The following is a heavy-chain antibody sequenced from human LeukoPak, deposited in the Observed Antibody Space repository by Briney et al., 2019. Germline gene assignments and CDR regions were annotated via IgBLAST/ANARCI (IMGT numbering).Heavy chain of an antibody. CDR1: GGSISSFY. D-gene: IGHD2-15*01. J-gene: IGHJ3*02. CDR3: VRSRLCSGSFRSFDI. V-gene: IGHV4-59*08. CDR2: IYYTGST. Sequence: PSETLSLTCTVSGGSISSFYWSWIRQPPGKALEWIAHIYYTGSTNSNPSLKSRVTISEDTSKNQFSLNLSSVTAADTALYSCVRSRLCSGSFRSFDIWGQGTMVSVSS.